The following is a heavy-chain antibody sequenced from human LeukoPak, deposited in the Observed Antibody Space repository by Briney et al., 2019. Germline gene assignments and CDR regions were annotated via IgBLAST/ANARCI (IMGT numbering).Heavy chain of an antibody. CDR3: ATSRDPDEEPLDY. Sequence: SVKVSCKASGGTFSSYAISWVRQAPGQGLEWMGGIIPIFGTANYAQKFQGRVTMTEDTSTDTAYMELSSLRSEDTAVYYCATSRDPDEEPLDYWGQGTLVTVSS. D-gene: IGHD1-26*01. CDR1: GGTFSSYA. CDR2: IIPIFGTA. V-gene: IGHV1-69*06. J-gene: IGHJ4*02.